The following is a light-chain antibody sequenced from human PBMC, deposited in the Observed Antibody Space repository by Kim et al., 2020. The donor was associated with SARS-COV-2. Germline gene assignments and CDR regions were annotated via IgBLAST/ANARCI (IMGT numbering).Light chain of an antibody. CDR3: QQYNNWPPT. J-gene: IGKJ1*01. CDR2: GAS. V-gene: IGKV3-15*01. Sequence: EIVMTQSPATLSVSPGERATLSCRASQSVSGNLVWYQQKPGQAPRLLIDGASTRATGIPARFSGSGSGTEFTLTISSLQSEDFAVYYCQQYNNWPPTFGQGTKVDIK. CDR1: QSVSGN.